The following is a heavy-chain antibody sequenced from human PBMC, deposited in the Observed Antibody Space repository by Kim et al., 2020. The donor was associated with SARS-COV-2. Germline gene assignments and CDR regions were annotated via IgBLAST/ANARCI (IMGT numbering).Heavy chain of an antibody. D-gene: IGHD1-26*01. CDR1: GDSVSSNSAA. CDR2: TYYRSKWYN. CDR3: ARDLRVGATWAPDAFDI. Sequence: SQTLSLTCAISGDSVSSNSAAWNWIRQSPSRGLEWLGRTYYRSKWYNDYAVSVKSRITINPDTSKNQFSLQLNSVTPEDTAVYYCARDLRVGATWAPDAFDIWGQGTMVTVSS. V-gene: IGHV6-1*01. J-gene: IGHJ3*02.